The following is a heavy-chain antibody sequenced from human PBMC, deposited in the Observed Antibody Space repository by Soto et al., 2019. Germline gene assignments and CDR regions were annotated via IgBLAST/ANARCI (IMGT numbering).Heavy chain of an antibody. CDR3: AKGTSGVDYGDRWAFDY. D-gene: IGHD4-17*01. J-gene: IGHJ4*02. CDR1: GFTFSSYA. Sequence: EVQLLESGGGLGQPGGSLRLSCAASGFTFSSYAMNWVRQAPGKGLEWVSIISGSGGSAYYADSVKGRFTISRDNSRNTMYVQMNSLRAEDTAIYYCAKGTSGVDYGDRWAFDYWGQGTLVTVSS. CDR2: ISGSGGSA. V-gene: IGHV3-23*01.